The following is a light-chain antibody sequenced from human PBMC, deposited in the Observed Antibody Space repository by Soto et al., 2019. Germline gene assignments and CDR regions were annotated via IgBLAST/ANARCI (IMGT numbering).Light chain of an antibody. J-gene: IGLJ7*01. CDR1: SSDVGNYNY. CDR2: DVS. V-gene: IGLV2-14*01. CDR3: SSDTSSSTLV. Sequence: QSVLTQPASVSGSPGQSITISCTGTSSDVGNYNYVSWYQQHPGKAPKLMIYDVSYRPSGVSNRFSGSKSGNTASLTISGLQAEDEADYYCSSDTSSSTLVFGGGTQPTVL.